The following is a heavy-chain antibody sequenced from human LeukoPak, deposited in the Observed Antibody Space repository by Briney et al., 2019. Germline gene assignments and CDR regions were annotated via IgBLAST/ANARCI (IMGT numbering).Heavy chain of an antibody. V-gene: IGHV4-4*02. D-gene: IGHD2-15*01. J-gene: IGHJ6*03. Sequence: SETLSLTCAVSGVSINSSHWWSWVRQSPTKGLEWIGEIYYSGSTNYNPSLKSRVTLSVDKSKNQFSLKLSSVTAADTALYYCARVTYSYMDVWGKGTTVTVSS. CDR2: IYYSGST. CDR3: ARVTYSYMDV. CDR1: GVSINSSHW.